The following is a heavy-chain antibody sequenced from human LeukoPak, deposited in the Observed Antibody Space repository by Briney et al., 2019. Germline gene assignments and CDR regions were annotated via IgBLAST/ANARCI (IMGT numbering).Heavy chain of an antibody. CDR3: ARDGYCSGGSCYGESFDI. CDR1: GGPFSGYY. CDR2: INHSGST. V-gene: IGHV4-34*01. D-gene: IGHD2-15*01. Sequence: SETLSLTCAVHGGPFSGYYWSWIRQPPGKGLEWIGEINHSGSTNYNPSLKSRVTISVDTSKNQFSLKLSSVTAADTAVYYCARDGYCSGGSCYGESFDIWGQGTMVTVSS. J-gene: IGHJ3*02.